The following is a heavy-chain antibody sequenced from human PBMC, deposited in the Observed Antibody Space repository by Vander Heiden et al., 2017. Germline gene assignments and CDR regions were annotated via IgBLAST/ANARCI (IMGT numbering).Heavy chain of an antibody. CDR1: GGTFSSYA. J-gene: IGHJ4*02. D-gene: IGHD1-26*01. CDR3: ARGRRGARATGVTLSPFDY. CDR2: IIPIFGTA. Sequence: QVQLVQSGAEVKKPGSSVKVSCKASGGTFSSYAIRWVRQAPGQGLEWMGGIIPIFGTANYAQKFQGRGTITADESTSTAYMELSSRRSEETAVYYWARGRRGARATGVTLSPFDYWGQGTLVTVSS. V-gene: IGHV1-69*01.